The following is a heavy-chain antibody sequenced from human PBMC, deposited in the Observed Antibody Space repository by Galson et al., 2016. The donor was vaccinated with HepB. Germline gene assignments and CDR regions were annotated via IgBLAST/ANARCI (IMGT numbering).Heavy chain of an antibody. CDR3: ARDPGGDSGWYYFDS. CDR1: GFTISNSW. D-gene: IGHD6-19*01. J-gene: IGHJ4*02. Sequence: SLRLSCAASGFTISNSWMSWVRQAPGKGLEWVAYMKKDGSAMYYMDSVRGRFTISSDNAKNSLYLQMNSLRAEDTAVYYCARDPGGDSGWYYFDSWGQGTLVTVSS. CDR2: MKKDGSAM. V-gene: IGHV3-7*03.